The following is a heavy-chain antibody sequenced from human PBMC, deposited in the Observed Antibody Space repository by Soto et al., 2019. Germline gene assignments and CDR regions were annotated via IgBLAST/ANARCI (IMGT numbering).Heavy chain of an antibody. Sequence: SETLSLTCTVSGGSISRYYWSWIRQPPGKGLKWIGYIYYSGSTNYNPSLKSRVTISVDTSKNQFSLKLSSVTAAVTAVYYCARGNDILTGYLLDYWGQGTLVTVSS. CDR3: ARGNDILTGYLLDY. CDR1: GGSISRYY. D-gene: IGHD3-9*01. CDR2: IYYSGST. J-gene: IGHJ4*02. V-gene: IGHV4-59*01.